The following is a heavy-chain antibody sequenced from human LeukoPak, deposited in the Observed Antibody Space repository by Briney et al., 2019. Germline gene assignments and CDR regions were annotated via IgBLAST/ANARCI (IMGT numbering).Heavy chain of an antibody. V-gene: IGHV1-3*01. CDR2: INAGNGNT. D-gene: IGHD3-22*01. CDR3: ARVPYYYDSPPGVDYYYGMDV. CDR1: GYTFTSYA. J-gene: IGHJ6*02. Sequence: VASVKVSCKASGYTFTSYAMHWVRQAPGQRLEWMGWINAGNGNTKYSQKFQGRVTITRDTSASTAYMELSSLRSEDTAVYYCARVPYYYDSPPGVDYYYGMDVWGQGTTVTVSS.